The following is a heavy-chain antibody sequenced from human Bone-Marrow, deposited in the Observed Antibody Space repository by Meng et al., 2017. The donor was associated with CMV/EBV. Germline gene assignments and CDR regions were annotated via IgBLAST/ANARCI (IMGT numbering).Heavy chain of an antibody. V-gene: IGHV4-39*07. D-gene: IGHD1-14*01. Sequence: SETLSLTCTVSGGSISSSSYYWGWIRQPPGKGLEWIGSIYYSGSTYYNPSLKSRVTISVDTSKNQFSLKLSSVTTADTAVYYCARRLPGGWFGPWGQGTLVTVSS. CDR2: IYYSGST. CDR3: ARRLPGGWFGP. CDR1: GGSISSSSYY. J-gene: IGHJ5*02.